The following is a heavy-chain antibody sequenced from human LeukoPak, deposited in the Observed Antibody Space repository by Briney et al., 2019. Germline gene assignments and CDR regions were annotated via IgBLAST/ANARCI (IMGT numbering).Heavy chain of an antibody. CDR1: GFTVSDNY. Sequence: PGGSLRLSCAASGFTVSDNYLSWVRQAPGKGLQWVSIINSGGYTSYADSVKGRFTISRDNSKNTLYLQLNNLRADDTAVYYCARRPVNAYSFDSWGQGTLVTVSS. J-gene: IGHJ4*02. D-gene: IGHD3-16*01. CDR2: INSGGYT. V-gene: IGHV3-53*01. CDR3: ARRPVNAYSFDS.